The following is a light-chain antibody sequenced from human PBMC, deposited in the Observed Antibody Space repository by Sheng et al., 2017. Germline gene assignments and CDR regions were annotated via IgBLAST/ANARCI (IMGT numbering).Light chain of an antibody. CDR3: QQSYSSPRT. Sequence: DIQMTQSPSSLSASVGDRVTITCRASQSINRYLNWYQQKPGKAPKLLIHTASSLQSGVPSRFSGSGSGTDFTLTISSLQPEDFATYHCQQSYSSPRTFGQGTKVGNQT. CDR2: TAS. V-gene: IGKV1-39*01. CDR1: QSINRY. J-gene: IGKJ1*01.